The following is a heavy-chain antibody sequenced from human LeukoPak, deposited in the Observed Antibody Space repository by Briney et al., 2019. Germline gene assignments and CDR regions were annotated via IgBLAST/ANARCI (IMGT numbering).Heavy chain of an antibody. CDR1: GYTFTSYA. CDR3: ARGPTKRWLRTTRADYNWFDP. CDR2: INTNTGNP. Sequence: ASVKVSCKASGYTFTSYAMNWVRQAPGQGLEWMGWINTNTGNPTYAQGFTGRFVFSLDTSVSTAYLQISSLKAEDTAVYYCARGPTKRWLRTTRADYNWFDPWGQGTLVTVSS. J-gene: IGHJ5*02. D-gene: IGHD5-24*01. V-gene: IGHV7-4-1*02.